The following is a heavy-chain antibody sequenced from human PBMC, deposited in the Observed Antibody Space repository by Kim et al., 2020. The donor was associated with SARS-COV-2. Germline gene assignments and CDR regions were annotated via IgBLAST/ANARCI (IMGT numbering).Heavy chain of an antibody. CDR3: ARAQEDLVVTIATSCFD. Sequence: GGSLRLSCSASGFNFNARAMTWVRQAPGKGLEWVANISRGGSEKYYGASVKGRFTISRYNSRKILYLQMNSLRVEDMGVYYCARAQEDLVVTIATSCFD. J-gene: IGHJ4*01. D-gene: IGHD2-15*01. CDR1: GFNFNARA. V-gene: IGHV3-7*01. CDR2: ISRGGSEK.